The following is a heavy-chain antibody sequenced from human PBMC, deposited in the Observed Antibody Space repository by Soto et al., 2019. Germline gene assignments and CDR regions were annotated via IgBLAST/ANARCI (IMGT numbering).Heavy chain of an antibody. J-gene: IGHJ4*02. Sequence: SETLSLTCTVSGGSISSYYWSWIRQPPGKGLEWIGYIYYSGSTNYNPSLKSRVTISVDTSKNQFSLKLSSVTAADTAVYYCAGGALGGRFDYWGQGTLVTVSS. V-gene: IGHV4-59*01. CDR1: GGSISSYY. CDR2: IYYSGST. CDR3: AGGALGGRFDY. D-gene: IGHD2-15*01.